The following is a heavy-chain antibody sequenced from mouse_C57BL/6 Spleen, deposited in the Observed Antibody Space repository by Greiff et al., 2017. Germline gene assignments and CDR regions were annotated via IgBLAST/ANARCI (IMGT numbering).Heavy chain of an antibody. J-gene: IGHJ4*01. D-gene: IGHD2-4*01. Sequence: VQLQQSGAELVKPGASVKLSCTASGFNIKDYYMHWVKQRTEQGLEWIGRIDPEDGATTYAPKFQGKATITADTSSNTAYLQLSSLTSEDTAVYYCARDYLYAMDYGGQGTSVTVAS. CDR3: ARDYLYAMDY. V-gene: IGHV14-2*01. CDR1: GFNIKDYY. CDR2: IDPEDGAT.